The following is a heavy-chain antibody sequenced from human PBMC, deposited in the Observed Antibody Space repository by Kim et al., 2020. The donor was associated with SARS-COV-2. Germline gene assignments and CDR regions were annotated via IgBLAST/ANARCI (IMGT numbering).Heavy chain of an antibody. Sequence: ASVKVSCKASGYRFIGPSINWVRQAPGQGLEWMGWINTNTGNPTYAQGFTGRFVFSLDTSVSTTYLQINSLKAEDTAVYYCARDMATINFDCWGQGTLVTVSS. J-gene: IGHJ4*02. CDR3: ARDMATINFDC. CDR1: GYRFIGPS. D-gene: IGHD5-12*01. V-gene: IGHV7-4-1*02. CDR2: INTNTGNP.